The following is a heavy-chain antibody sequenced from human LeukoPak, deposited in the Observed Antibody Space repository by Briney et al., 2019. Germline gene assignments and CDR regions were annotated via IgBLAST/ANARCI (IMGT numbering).Heavy chain of an antibody. J-gene: IGHJ4*02. CDR2: ISAYNGNT. CDR3: ARGGDYYDSSGYYSDY. CDR1: GYTFTSYG. V-gene: IGHV1-18*01. D-gene: IGHD3-22*01. Sequence: ASVKVSCKASGYTFTSYGISWVRQAPGQGLEWMGWISAYNGNTNYAQKLQGRVTMTTDTSTSTAYMELRSLRSEDTAVYYCARGGDYYDSSGYYSDYWGQGTLVTVSS.